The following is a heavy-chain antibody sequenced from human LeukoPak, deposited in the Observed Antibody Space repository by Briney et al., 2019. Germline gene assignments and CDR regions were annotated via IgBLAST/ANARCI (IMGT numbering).Heavy chain of an antibody. CDR1: GFTFSSYG. Sequence: PGGSLRLSCAASGFTFSSYGMHWVRQAPGKRLEWVAFIRYGGSDKYYADSVKGRFTISRDNSKNTLYLQMNSLRAEDTGVYYCAKPDFWSGVGIGYWGQGTLVTVSS. CDR2: IRYGGSDK. V-gene: IGHV3-30*02. CDR3: AKPDFWSGVGIGY. D-gene: IGHD3-3*01. J-gene: IGHJ4*02.